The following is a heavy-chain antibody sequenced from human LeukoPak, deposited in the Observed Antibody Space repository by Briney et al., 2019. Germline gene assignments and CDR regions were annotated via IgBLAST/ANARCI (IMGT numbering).Heavy chain of an antibody. CDR1: GFTFSSFW. D-gene: IGHD3-9*01. CDR2: IKLDGSEK. J-gene: IGHJ3*02. Sequence: GGSLRLSCAASGFTFSSFWMTWVRQAPGKELEWVANIKLDGSEKYYVDSVKGRFTVSRDNAKNSLYLQMNSLRAEDTAVYYCARDFLLGHDAFDIWGQGTMVTVSS. CDR3: ARDFLLGHDAFDI. V-gene: IGHV3-7*01.